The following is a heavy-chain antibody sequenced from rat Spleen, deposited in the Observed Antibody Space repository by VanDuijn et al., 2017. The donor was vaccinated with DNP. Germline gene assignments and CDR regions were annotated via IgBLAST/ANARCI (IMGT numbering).Heavy chain of an antibody. D-gene: IGHD4-3*01. V-gene: IGHV5-7*01. Sequence: EVQLVGSGGGLVQPGRSLQVYCAATGFTFSDYNMALVRQAPKKGLERVVTILYDGSRTYYPDSVKGRFTVSRDNAKSSLYLQMNSLRSEDMATYYCMRWNSGHFDYWGQGVMVTVSS. CDR2: ILYDGSRT. J-gene: IGHJ2*01. CDR1: GFTFSDYN. CDR3: MRWNSGHFDY.